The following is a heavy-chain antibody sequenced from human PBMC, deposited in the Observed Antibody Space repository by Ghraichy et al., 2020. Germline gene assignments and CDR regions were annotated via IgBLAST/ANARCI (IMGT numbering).Heavy chain of an antibody. CDR3: ARDPCSSTSCYDHYFDY. V-gene: IGHV4-38-2*02. CDR2: IYHSGST. Sequence: SETLSLTCTVSGYSISSGYYWGWIRQPPGKGLEWIGSIYHSGSTYYNPSLKSRVTISVDTSKNQFSLKLSSVTAADTAVYYCARDPCSSTSCYDHYFDYWGQGTLVTVSS. J-gene: IGHJ4*02. D-gene: IGHD2-2*01. CDR1: GYSISSGYY.